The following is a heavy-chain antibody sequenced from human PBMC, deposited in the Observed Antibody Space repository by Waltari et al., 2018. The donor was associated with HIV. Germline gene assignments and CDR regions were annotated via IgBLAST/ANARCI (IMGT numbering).Heavy chain of an antibody. CDR1: DLTFSRYA. CDR2: MSASGDHT. D-gene: IGHD3-16*01. V-gene: IGHV3-23*01. CDR3: EVRSRVPVPATGGAL. J-gene: IGHJ4*02. Sequence: EAQLWEFGGGSVQQGGSLCLACVASDLTFSRYALSWGRQAPGKGLEWVEMMSASGDHTDYEDSVRGRFAISRDNSKNTHYLQMNRMRVEDTAVYYCEVRSRVPVPATGGALWGQGTLVTVSS.